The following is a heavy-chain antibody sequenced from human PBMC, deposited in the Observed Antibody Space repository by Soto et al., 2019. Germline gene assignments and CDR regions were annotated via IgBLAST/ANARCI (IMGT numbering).Heavy chain of an antibody. Sequence: SVKVSCKASGGTFSSYAISWVRQAPGQGLEWMGGIIPIFGTANYAQKFQVRVTITADESTSTAYMELRSLRSEDTAVYYCARAPIYCSGGSCYPRTYYYGMDVWGQGTTVTVSS. CDR2: IIPIFGTA. CDR3: ARAPIYCSGGSCYPRTYYYGMDV. CDR1: GGTFSSYA. J-gene: IGHJ6*02. D-gene: IGHD2-15*01. V-gene: IGHV1-69*13.